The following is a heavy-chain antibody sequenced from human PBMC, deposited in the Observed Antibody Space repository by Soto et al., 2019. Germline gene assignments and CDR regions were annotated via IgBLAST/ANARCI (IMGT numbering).Heavy chain of an antibody. D-gene: IGHD3-3*01. Sequence: GGSLRLSCAASGFTFSSYGMHWVRQAPGKGLEWVAVIWYDGSNKYYADSVKGRFTISRDNSKNTLYLQMNSLRAEDTAVYYCARGARITIFGVVIPNFDYWGQGTLVTVSS. CDR3: ARGARITIFGVVIPNFDY. CDR2: IWYDGSNK. J-gene: IGHJ4*02. CDR1: GFTFSSYG. V-gene: IGHV3-33*01.